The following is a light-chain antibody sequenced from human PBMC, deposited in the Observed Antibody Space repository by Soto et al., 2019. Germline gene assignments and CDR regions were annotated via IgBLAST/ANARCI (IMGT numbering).Light chain of an antibody. CDR1: SSDVGAYNF. J-gene: IGLJ1*01. CDR3: SSYTSSSTDV. CDR2: DVS. Sequence: QSALTQPASVSGSRGQSITISCTGTSSDVGAYNFVSWYQQHPGKLPKLMIFDVSRRPSGVSDRFSGSKSGNTASLTISGPQAEDEGDYYCSSYTSSSTDVFGSGTKLTVL. V-gene: IGLV2-14*03.